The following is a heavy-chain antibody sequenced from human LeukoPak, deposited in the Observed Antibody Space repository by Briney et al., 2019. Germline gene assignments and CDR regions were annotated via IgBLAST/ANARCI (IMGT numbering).Heavy chain of an antibody. J-gene: IGHJ6*03. CDR3: ARGSYDSRVSYYMDV. D-gene: IGHD3-22*01. Sequence: SETLSLTCTVSGGSISSHYWSWIRQPPGKGLEWIGCIYYSGSTNYTPSLKSRVTISVDTSKNQSSLKLSSVTAADTAVYYCARGSYDSRVSYYMDVWGKGTTVTVSS. CDR2: IYYSGST. CDR1: GGSISSHY. V-gene: IGHV4-59*11.